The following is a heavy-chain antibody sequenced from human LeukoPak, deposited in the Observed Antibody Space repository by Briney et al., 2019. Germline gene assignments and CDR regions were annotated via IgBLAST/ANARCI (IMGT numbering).Heavy chain of an antibody. CDR1: GFTFSSYW. D-gene: IGHD1-26*01. V-gene: IGHV3-7*01. Sequence: GGSLRLSCAASGFTFSSYWMSWVRQAPGKGLEWVANIKQDGSEKYYVDSVKGRFTISRDNAKNSLYLQMNSLRAEDTAVYYCVRSMNGRYGFFDYWGQGILVTVSS. CDR2: IKQDGSEK. J-gene: IGHJ4*02. CDR3: VRSMNGRYGFFDY.